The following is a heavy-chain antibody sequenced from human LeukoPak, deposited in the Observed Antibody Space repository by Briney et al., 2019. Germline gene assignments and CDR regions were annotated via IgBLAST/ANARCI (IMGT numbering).Heavy chain of an antibody. J-gene: IGHJ5*02. V-gene: IGHV3-30*02. CDR3: AKDSERSSTSCHTCFSGWFDP. CDR2: IRYDGSNK. CDR1: GFTFSSYG. D-gene: IGHD2-2*02. Sequence: QPGGSLRLSCAASGFTFSSYGMHWVRQAPGKGLEWVAFIRYDGSNKYYADSVKGRFTISRDNSKNTLYLQMNSLRAEDTAVYYCAKDSERSSTSCHTCFSGWFDPWGQGTLVTVSS.